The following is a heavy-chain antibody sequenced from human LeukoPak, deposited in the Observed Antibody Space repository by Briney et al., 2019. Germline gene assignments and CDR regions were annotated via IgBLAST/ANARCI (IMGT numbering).Heavy chain of an antibody. Sequence: SVKVSCKASGGTFSSYAISWVRQAPGQGLEWMGGIIPIFGTANYAQKFQGRVTITADESTSTAYMELSSLRSEDTAVYYCARAPAHIAAGLYYYYYYGMDVWGQGTTVTVSS. CDR2: IIPIFGTA. V-gene: IGHV1-69*01. CDR1: GGTFSSYA. J-gene: IGHJ6*02. D-gene: IGHD6-6*01. CDR3: ARAPAHIAAGLYYYYYYGMDV.